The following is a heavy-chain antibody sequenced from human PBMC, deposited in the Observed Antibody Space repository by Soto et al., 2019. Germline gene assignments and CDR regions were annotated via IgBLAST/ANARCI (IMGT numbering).Heavy chain of an antibody. CDR1: GYTFTSYY. J-gene: IGHJ5*02. CDR3: AREFYPGIAAASEFDP. V-gene: IGHV1-46*01. D-gene: IGHD6-13*01. CDR2: INPSGGST. Sequence: QVQLVQSGAEVKKPGASVKVSCKASGYTFTSYYMHWVRQAPGQGLEWMGIINPSGGSTSYAQKFQGRVTMTRDTSTSTVYMELSSLRSEVTAVYYCAREFYPGIAAASEFDPWGQGTLVTVSS.